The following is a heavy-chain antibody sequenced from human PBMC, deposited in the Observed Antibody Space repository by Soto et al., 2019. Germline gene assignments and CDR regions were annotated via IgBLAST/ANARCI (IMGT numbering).Heavy chain of an antibody. CDR3: ANRGGVGGPSMGYFDY. D-gene: IGHD1-26*01. V-gene: IGHV3-23*01. CDR1: GFTFSSYA. J-gene: IGHJ4*02. Sequence: EVQLLESGGGLVQPGGSLRLSCAASGFTFSSYAMSWVRQAPGKGLEWVSAISGSGGSTYYADSVKGRFTISRDNSKNTLYLQMNSLRAEDTAVYYCANRGGVGGPSMGYFDYWGQGTLVTVSS. CDR2: ISGSGGST.